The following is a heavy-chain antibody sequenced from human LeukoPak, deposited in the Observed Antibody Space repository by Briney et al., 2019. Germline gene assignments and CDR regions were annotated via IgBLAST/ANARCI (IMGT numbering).Heavy chain of an antibody. CDR2: INHSGST. J-gene: IGHJ4*02. V-gene: IGHV4-39*07. CDR3: ASYGSGSAPDY. CDR1: GGSISSSSYY. Sequence: SETLSLTCTVSGGSISSSSYYWGWIRQPPGKGLEWIGEINHSGSTNYNPSLKSRVTISVDTSKNQFSLKLSSVTAADTAVYYCASYGSGSAPDYWGQGTLVTVSS. D-gene: IGHD3-10*01.